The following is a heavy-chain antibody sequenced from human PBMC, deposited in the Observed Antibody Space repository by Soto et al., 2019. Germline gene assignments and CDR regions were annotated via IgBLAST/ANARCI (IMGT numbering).Heavy chain of an antibody. D-gene: IGHD1-1*01. Sequence: GSLRLSCAASRFTLSSYSMNWVRQAPGKGLEWVSSISSSSSYIYYADSVKGRFTISRDNAKNSLYLQMNSLGAEDTAVYYCARDLRTGTTRPSYYFDYWGQGTLVTVSS. CDR3: ARDLRTGTTRPSYYFDY. CDR2: ISSSSSYI. J-gene: IGHJ4*02. V-gene: IGHV3-21*01. CDR1: RFTLSSYS.